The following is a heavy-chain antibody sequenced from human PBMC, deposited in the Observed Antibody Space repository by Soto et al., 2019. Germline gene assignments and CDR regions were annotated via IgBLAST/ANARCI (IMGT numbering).Heavy chain of an antibody. CDR2: ISGSGGST. Sequence: GGSLRLSCAASGFTFSSYAMSWVRQAPGKGLEWVSAISGSGGSTYYADSVKGRFTISRDNSKNTLYLQMNSLRAEDTAVYHCAKDRDYYDSSGYYYSWGQGTLVTVSS. CDR1: GFTFSSYA. V-gene: IGHV3-23*01. D-gene: IGHD3-22*01. J-gene: IGHJ4*02. CDR3: AKDRDYYDSSGYYYS.